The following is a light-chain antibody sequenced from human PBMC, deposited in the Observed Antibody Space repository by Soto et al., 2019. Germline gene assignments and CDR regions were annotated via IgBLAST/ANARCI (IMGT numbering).Light chain of an antibody. V-gene: IGKV1-39*01. CDR2: AAP. J-gene: IGKJ4*01. CDR1: QSISSY. Sequence: DIQMTQSPSSLSASVGDRVTITCRASQSISSYLNWYQQKPGKAPKLLIYAAPSLQSGVPSRFSGSGSGTDFTLTISSLQPDDFATYYCQQSYSTPPLTFGGGTKVEIK. CDR3: QQSYSTPPLT.